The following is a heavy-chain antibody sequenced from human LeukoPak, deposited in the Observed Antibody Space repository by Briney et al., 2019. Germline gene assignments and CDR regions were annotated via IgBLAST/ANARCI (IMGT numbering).Heavy chain of an antibody. Sequence: GGSLRLSCAASGFTFSSYSMNWVRQAPGKGLEWVSSISSSSSYIYYADSLKGRFTISRDNAKNSLYLQMNSLRAEDTAVYYCAELGITMIGGVWGKGTTVTISS. V-gene: IGHV3-21*01. CDR1: GFTFSSYS. CDR2: ISSSSSYI. CDR3: AELGITMIGGV. J-gene: IGHJ6*04. D-gene: IGHD3-10*02.